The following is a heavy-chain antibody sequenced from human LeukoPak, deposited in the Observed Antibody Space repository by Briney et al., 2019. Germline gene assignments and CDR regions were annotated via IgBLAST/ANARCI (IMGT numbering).Heavy chain of an antibody. CDR1: GGSFSGYY. V-gene: IGHV4-34*01. CDR2: IDHSGST. CDR3: ARGRGSGY. D-gene: IGHD3-10*01. J-gene: IGHJ4*02. Sequence: SETLSLTCAVYGGSFSGYYWSWIRQPPGKGLEWIGEIDHSGSTNYNPSLKSRVTISVDTSKNQFSLKLSSVTAADTAVYYCARGRGSGYWGQGTLVTVSS.